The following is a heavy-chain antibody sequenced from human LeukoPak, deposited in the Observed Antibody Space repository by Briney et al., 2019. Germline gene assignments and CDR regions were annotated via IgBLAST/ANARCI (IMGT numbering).Heavy chain of an antibody. Sequence: PSETLSLTCAVYGGSFSGYYWSWIRKPPGKGLEWIGEINHSGSTNYNPSLKSRLTISVDRSKNQFSLKLTSVTAADTAVYYCARSGRLPLDYWGQGTLVTVSS. V-gene: IGHV4-34*01. D-gene: IGHD5-18*01. CDR1: GGSFSGYY. CDR3: ARSGRLPLDY. CDR2: INHSGST. J-gene: IGHJ4*02.